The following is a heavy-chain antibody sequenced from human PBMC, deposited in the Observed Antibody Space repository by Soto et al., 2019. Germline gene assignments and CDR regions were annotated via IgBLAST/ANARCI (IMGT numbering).Heavy chain of an antibody. J-gene: IGHJ3*02. CDR3: AHTMFIGATIKNDAFDI. V-gene: IGHV2-5*02. CDR1: GFSLSTSGVG. CDR2: IYWDDDK. Sequence: QITLKESGPTLVKPTQTLTLTCIFSGFSLSTSGVGVGWIRQPPGKALEWLALIYWDDDKRYSPSLKTRLTITNDTSKNQVVLTMSSMDPVDTASYSCAHTMFIGATIKNDAFDIWGQGTMVTVSS. D-gene: IGHD5-12*01.